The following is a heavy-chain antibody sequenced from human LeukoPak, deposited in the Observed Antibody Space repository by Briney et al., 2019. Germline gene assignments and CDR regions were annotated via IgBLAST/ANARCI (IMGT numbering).Heavy chain of an antibody. V-gene: IGHV3-21*01. CDR1: GFTFSSYR. CDR3: ARVHGAGSLFYFDY. Sequence: GGSLSLSCAASGFTFSSYRMNWVRQAPGKGLEWVSFISSSGSDIFYADSVKGRFTISRDNAKNSVYLQMNSLRAEDTAVYYCARVHGAGSLFYFDYWGQRWLVTVSS. D-gene: IGHD5-12*01. CDR2: ISSSGSDI. J-gene: IGHJ4*01.